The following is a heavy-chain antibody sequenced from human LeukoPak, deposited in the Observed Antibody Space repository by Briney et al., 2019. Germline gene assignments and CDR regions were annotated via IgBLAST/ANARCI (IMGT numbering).Heavy chain of an antibody. V-gene: IGHV4-39*07. CDR1: GGSISSSSYY. D-gene: IGHD5-24*01. J-gene: IGHJ4*02. CDR2: IYYSGST. Sequence: SETLSLTCTVSGGSISSSSYYWGWIRQPPGKGLEWIGSIYYSGSTYYNPSLKSRVTISVDTSKNQFSLKLSSVTAADTAVYYCARGWHFYYFDYWGQGTLVTVSS. CDR3: ARGWHFYYFDY.